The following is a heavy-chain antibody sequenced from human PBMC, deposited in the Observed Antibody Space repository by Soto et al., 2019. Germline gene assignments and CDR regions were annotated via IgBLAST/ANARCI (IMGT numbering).Heavy chain of an antibody. CDR3: ARVWRLDGIAGSYRGLHI. CDR1: GFDFSSYA. V-gene: IGHV3-30-3*01. Sequence: QVQLVESGGGVVQPGESLRLSCAASGFDFSSYAMHWVRQPPGKGLEWVAGITYDGSNKYYADSVKGRFTISRDSSKSTLFLQLSSLRLEDTAMYYCARVWRLDGIAGSYRGLHIRGQGTVVTVSS. J-gene: IGHJ3*02. CDR2: ITYDGSNK. D-gene: IGHD3-16*02.